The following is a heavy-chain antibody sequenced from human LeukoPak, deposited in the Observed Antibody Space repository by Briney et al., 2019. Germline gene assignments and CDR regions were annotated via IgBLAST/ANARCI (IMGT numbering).Heavy chain of an antibody. CDR1: GYTFTSYG. CDR3: AREGGGDYDGNSYWYFDL. D-gene: IGHD3-22*01. CDR2: ISAYNGDT. Sequence: ASVEVSCKASGYTFTSYGISWVRQAPGQGLEWMGWISAYNGDTNYAQKLQGRVTMTTDTSTSTAYMELRSLRSDDTAVYYCAREGGGDYDGNSYWYFDLWGRGTLVTVSS. J-gene: IGHJ2*01. V-gene: IGHV1-18*01.